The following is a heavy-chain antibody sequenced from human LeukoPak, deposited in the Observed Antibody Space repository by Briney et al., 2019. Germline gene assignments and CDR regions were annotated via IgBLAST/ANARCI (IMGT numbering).Heavy chain of an antibody. V-gene: IGHV3-15*01. CDR1: GFTFSNAW. CDR3: ATDLLDS. CDR2: IKRKGDDGTA. J-gene: IGHJ5*01. Sequence: GGSLRLSCAASGFTFSNAWMRWVRQAPGKGLEWVGRIKRKGDDGTADYAAPVKGRFTISRDDSKSTVSLQMTSLRTEDTAVYYCATDLLDSWGRGTLVIVSA.